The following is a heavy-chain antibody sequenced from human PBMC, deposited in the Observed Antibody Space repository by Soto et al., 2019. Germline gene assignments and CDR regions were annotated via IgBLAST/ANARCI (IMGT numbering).Heavy chain of an antibody. CDR3: ARGHLDSIYYYYMNV. CDR2: MNPNSGNT. Sequence: ASVKVSCKASGYTFTSYDINWVRQATGQGLEWMGWMNPNSGNTGYAQKFQGRVTMTRNTSISTAYMELSSLRSEDTAVYYCARGHLDSIYYYYMNVWGKGTTVTVSS. D-gene: IGHD4-4*01. V-gene: IGHV1-8*01. CDR1: GYTFTSYD. J-gene: IGHJ6*03.